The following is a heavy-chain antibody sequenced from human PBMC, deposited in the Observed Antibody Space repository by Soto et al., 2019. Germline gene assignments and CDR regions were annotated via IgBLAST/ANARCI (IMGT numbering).Heavy chain of an antibody. CDR3: ARYCSSTSSRNYYYYGMDV. D-gene: IGHD2-2*01. J-gene: IGHJ6*02. CDR1: GGTFSSYA. V-gene: IGHV1-69*13. Sequence: ASVKVSCKASGGTFSSYAISWVRQAPGQGLEWMGGIIPIFGTANYAQKFQGRVTITADESASTAYMELSSLGSEDTAVYYCARYCSSTSSRNYYYYGMDVWGQGTTVTVYS. CDR2: IIPIFGTA.